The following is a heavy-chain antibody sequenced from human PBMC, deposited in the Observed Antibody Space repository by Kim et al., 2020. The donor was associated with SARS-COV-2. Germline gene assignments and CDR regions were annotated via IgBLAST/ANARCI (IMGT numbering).Heavy chain of an antibody. J-gene: IGHJ4*02. CDR3: AKSYYYDSSGSRTLFDY. D-gene: IGHD3-22*01. CDR2: ISGSGGIT. CDR1: GFTFSSYA. V-gene: IGHV3-23*01. Sequence: GGSLRLSCAASGFTFSSYAMSWVRQAPGKGLEWVSAISGSGGITYYADSVKGRFTISRDNSKNTLYLQMNSLRAEETAVYYCAKSYYYDSSGSRTLFDYWGQGTLVTVSS.